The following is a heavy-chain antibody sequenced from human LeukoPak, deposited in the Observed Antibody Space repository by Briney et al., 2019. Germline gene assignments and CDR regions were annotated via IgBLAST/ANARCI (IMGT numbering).Heavy chain of an antibody. Sequence: SETLSLTCTVSGGSISSYYWSWIRQLPGKGLEWIGYIYYSGSTTYNPSLKSRVTISVDTSKNQFSLKLSSVTAADTAVYYCARDRGSGWNDAFDSWGQGTMVTVSS. D-gene: IGHD6-19*01. CDR3: ARDRGSGWNDAFDS. V-gene: IGHV4-59*01. CDR2: IYYSGST. J-gene: IGHJ3*02. CDR1: GGSISSYY.